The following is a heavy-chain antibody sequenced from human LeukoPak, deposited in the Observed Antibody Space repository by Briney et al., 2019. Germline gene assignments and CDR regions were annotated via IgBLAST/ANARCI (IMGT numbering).Heavy chain of an antibody. CDR2: IIPIFGTA. D-gene: IGHD3-3*01. CDR3: ARGLRFLTYYYMDV. J-gene: IGHJ6*03. V-gene: IGHV1-69*01. Sequence: SVKVSCQASGGTFSSYAISWVRQAPGQGLEWMGGIIPIFGTANYAQKFQGRVTITADESTSTAYMELSSLRSEDTAVYYCARGLRFLTYYYMDVWGKGTTVTVSS. CDR1: GGTFSSYA.